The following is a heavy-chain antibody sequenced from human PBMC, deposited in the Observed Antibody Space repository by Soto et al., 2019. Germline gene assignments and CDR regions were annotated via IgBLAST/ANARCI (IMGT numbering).Heavy chain of an antibody. V-gene: IGHV1-2*02. D-gene: IGHD1-1*01. CDR2: INPNSGGT. Sequence: QVQLVQSGAEVRKPGASVKVSCKASGYTFSDYYIHWVRQAPGQGLEWMGWINPNSGGTKYAPKVQGGVSMTRDASITSAYMELSRLRSGDTAVYYCAREAATEKPAGVDFWGQGPLVTVSS. CDR1: GYTFSDYY. J-gene: IGHJ4*02. CDR3: AREAATEKPAGVDF.